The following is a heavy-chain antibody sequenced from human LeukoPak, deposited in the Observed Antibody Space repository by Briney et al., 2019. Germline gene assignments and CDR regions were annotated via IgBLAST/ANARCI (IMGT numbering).Heavy chain of an antibody. J-gene: IGHJ4*02. CDR1: GFTFSSYW. CDR3: VVDLSGSADY. CDR2: TNEHGTII. D-gene: IGHD3-10*01. Sequence: PGGSLRLSCAASGFTFSSYWMHWVRQAPGEGLVWVSRTNEHGTIINYADSVKGRFTISRDNAKNTLYLQMNSLRTEDSALYYCVVDLSGSADYWGQGTLVTVSS. V-gene: IGHV3-74*01.